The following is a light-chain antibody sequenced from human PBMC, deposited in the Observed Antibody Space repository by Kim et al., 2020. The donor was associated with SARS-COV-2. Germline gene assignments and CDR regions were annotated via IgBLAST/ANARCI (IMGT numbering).Light chain of an antibody. CDR3: SSHPTSSTYV. CDR1: SSDVGYYQS. J-gene: IGLJ1*01. Sequence: GQSTTISYTDTSSDVGYYQSVSWYQQHPGKGPDLIIYDVRERASGVSNRFSGSQSGNAASLTSSGLRAEDEADYYCSSHPTSSTYVFGSGTRVTVL. V-gene: IGLV2-14*03. CDR2: DVR.